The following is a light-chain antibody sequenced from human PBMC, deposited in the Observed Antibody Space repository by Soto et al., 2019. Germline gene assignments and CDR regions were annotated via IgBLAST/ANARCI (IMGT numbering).Light chain of an antibody. CDR3: QHYNDWPPTWT. J-gene: IGKJ1*01. CDR2: GAS. V-gene: IGKV3-15*01. CDR1: QSVSSK. Sequence: EIVMTQSPATLSVSPGERATLSCRASQSVSSKLAWYLQKPGQAPRVVIHGASTRATGIPARFSGSGSGTEFTLTISSLQSEDFAVYYCQHYNDWPPTWTFGQGARVEIK.